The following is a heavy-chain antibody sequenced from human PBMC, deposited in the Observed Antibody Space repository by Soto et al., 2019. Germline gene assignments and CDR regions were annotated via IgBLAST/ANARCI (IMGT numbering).Heavy chain of an antibody. CDR1: GDSVSKYY. Sequence: SETLSLTCTVSGDSVSKYYWNWIRQPAGKGLEWIGRIHSTRSPNYNPSLKSRVTMSVDTSKNQFSLKLNLTSVTAADTAVYYCARSPAYGDYANLDTWGQGTLVTAPQ. V-gene: IGHV4-4*07. CDR3: ARSPAYGDYANLDT. J-gene: IGHJ5*02. CDR2: IHSTRSP. D-gene: IGHD4-17*01.